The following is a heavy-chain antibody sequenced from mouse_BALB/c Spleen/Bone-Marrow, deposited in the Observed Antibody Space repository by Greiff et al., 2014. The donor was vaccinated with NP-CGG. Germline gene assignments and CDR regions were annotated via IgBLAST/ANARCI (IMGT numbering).Heavy chain of an antibody. V-gene: IGHV1-67*01. J-gene: IGHJ4*01. D-gene: IGHD2-10*02. Sequence: VQLQQSGPELVRPGVSVKISCKGPGYTFTDYAMHWVKQSHAKSLEWIGVISTYSGNANYNQKFRGKATMTVDKSSSTAYMELARLTSEDSAIYYCARSEYGNSYAMDYWGQGTSVTVSS. CDR2: ISTYSGNA. CDR1: GYTFTDYA. CDR3: ARSEYGNSYAMDY.